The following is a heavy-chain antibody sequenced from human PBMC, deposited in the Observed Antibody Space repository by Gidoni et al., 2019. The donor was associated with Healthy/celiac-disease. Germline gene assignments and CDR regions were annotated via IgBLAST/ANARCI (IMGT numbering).Heavy chain of an antibody. CDR3: ARGSYYSYGRTLYYYYYMDV. V-gene: IGHV4-59*01. CDR1: GGSISSYY. D-gene: IGHD3-10*01. J-gene: IGHJ6*03. CDR2: IYYNGST. Sequence: QVQLQESGPGLVKPSETLSLTCTVSGGSISSYYWNWIRQPPVKGLEWIGYIYYNGSTNYNPSLKSRVTISVDTSKNQFSLKLSSVTAADTAVYYCARGSYYSYGRTLYYYYYMDVWGKGTTVTVSS.